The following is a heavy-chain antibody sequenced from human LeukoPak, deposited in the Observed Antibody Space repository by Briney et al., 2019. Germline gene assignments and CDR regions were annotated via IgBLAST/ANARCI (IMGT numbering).Heavy chain of an antibody. V-gene: IGHV3-21*01. CDR1: GFTFSSYS. CDR2: ISSSSSYI. J-gene: IGHJ3*02. D-gene: IGHD2-2*01. CDR3: ARDYCSSTSCYHAFDI. Sequence: GGSLRLSCAASGFTFSSYSMNWVRQGPGKGLEWVSSISSSSSYISYADSVKGRFTISRDNAKKSLYLQMNSLRAEDTAVYYCARDYCSSTSCYHAFDIWGQGTMVTVSS.